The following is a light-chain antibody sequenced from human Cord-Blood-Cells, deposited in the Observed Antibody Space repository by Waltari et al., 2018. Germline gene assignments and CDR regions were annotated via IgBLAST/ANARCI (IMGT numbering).Light chain of an antibody. CDR1: SSDVGAYNY. CDR3: SSYTSSSTYV. J-gene: IGLJ1*01. V-gene: IGLV2-14*01. Sequence: QSDLTQPASVSGSPGQSITISCTGTSSDVGAYNYSSWYQQHPGKAPKLMIYDVSNRPSGVSNRFSGSKSGNTASLTISGLQAEDEADYYCSSYTSSSTYVFGTGTKVTVL. CDR2: DVS.